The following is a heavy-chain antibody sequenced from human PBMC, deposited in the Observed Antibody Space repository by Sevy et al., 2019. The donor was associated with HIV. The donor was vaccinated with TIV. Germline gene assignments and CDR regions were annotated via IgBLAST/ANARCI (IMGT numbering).Heavy chain of an antibody. CDR3: AKRRVQSGLSGGGANYGMDV. D-gene: IGHD2-8*02. CDR2: ISGSGDSK. V-gene: IGHV3-23*01. J-gene: IGHJ6*02. Sequence: GGSLRLSCEASGFTFNSHAMTWVRQAPGKGLEWVSAISGSGDSKYYAGSVKGRVTISRDNSKNIMYLQMNSLRAEETAIYYCAKRRVQSGLSGGGANYGMDVCGRGTTVTVSS. CDR1: GFTFNSHA.